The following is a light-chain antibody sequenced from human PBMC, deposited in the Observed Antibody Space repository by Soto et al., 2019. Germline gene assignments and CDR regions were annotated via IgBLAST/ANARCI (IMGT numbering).Light chain of an antibody. CDR3: QQYYDTPST. CDR2: WAS. Sequence: DILMTQSPASLAVSLGERATINCKSSQSVLYSSNNNNYIAWYQQKPGQPPKLIIYWASTRESGVPDRFSGSGSGTDFTLTISSLQAEDVAIYYCQQYYDTPSTFGQGTKVDI. CDR1: QSVLYSSNNNNY. V-gene: IGKV4-1*01. J-gene: IGKJ1*01.